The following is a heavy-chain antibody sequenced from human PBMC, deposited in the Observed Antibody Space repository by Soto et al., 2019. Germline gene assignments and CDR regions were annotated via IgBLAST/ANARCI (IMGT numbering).Heavy chain of an antibody. Sequence: EMQLVQSGEGLVQXGGSLRLSCAASGFTVSSSYMTWVRHVPGKGLEWVSVMYAGGTTYYADSVKGRFTFSRDNSKNIMYLQMNNLRAEDTAMYYCAREFRDGSNTRLAFDPWGQGTLVTVSS. J-gene: IGHJ5*02. CDR2: MYAGGTT. D-gene: IGHD2-15*01. CDR3: AREFRDGSNTRLAFDP. CDR1: GFTVSSSY. V-gene: IGHV3-66*01.